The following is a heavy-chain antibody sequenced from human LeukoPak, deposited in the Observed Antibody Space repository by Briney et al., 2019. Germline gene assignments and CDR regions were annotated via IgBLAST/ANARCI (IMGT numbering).Heavy chain of an antibody. CDR2: INHSGST. J-gene: IGHJ4*02. CDR1: GGSFSGYY. Sequence: SETLSLTCAVYGGSFSGYYWSWISQPPGKGLEWIEQINHSGSTNYNPSLKGRVTISVDTSKNQFSLKLSSVTAADTAVYYCARGRQLWPPASPLAPFDYWGQGTLVTVPS. CDR3: ARGRQLWPPASPLAPFDY. D-gene: IGHD5-18*01. V-gene: IGHV4-34*01.